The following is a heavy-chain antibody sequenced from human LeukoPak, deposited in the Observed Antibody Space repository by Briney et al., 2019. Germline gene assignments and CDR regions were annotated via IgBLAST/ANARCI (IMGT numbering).Heavy chain of an antibody. CDR2: ISYDGSNK. D-gene: IGHD2-21*01. V-gene: IGHV3-30*03. Sequence: GGSLRLSCAASGFTFSRYGMHWVRQAPGKGLEWVPVISYDGSNKYYADSVKGRFTISRDNSKNTLYLQMNSLRAEDTAVYYCARSRIPYAFDIWGQGTVVTVSS. CDR3: ARSRIPYAFDI. CDR1: GFTFSRYG. J-gene: IGHJ3*02.